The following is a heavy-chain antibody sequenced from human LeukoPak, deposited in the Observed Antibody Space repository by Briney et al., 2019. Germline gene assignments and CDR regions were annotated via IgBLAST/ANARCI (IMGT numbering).Heavy chain of an antibody. V-gene: IGHV3-11*04. J-gene: IGHJ4*02. Sequence: GGSLRLSCAASGFTFSDYYMSWIRQAPGKGLEWVSYISSSGSTIYYADSVKGRFTISRDNAKNSLYLQMNSLRAEDTAVYYCARLPASIAAHFDYWGQGTLVTVSS. CDR1: GFTFSDYY. D-gene: IGHD6-6*01. CDR2: ISSSGSTI. CDR3: ARLPASIAAHFDY.